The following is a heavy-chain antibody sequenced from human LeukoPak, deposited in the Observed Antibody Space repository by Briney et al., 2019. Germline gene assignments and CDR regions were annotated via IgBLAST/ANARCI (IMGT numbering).Heavy chain of an antibody. J-gene: IGHJ3*02. CDR3: ARLYSSSWFAREGAFDI. V-gene: IGHV3-48*02. Sequence: TGGSLRLSCAASGFTFSSYSMNWVRQAPGKGLEWVSYISSSSSTIYYADSVKGRFTISRDNAKNSLYLQMNSLRDEDTAVYYYARLYSSSWFAREGAFDIWGQGTMVTVSS. CDR2: ISSSSSTI. D-gene: IGHD6-13*01. CDR1: GFTFSSYS.